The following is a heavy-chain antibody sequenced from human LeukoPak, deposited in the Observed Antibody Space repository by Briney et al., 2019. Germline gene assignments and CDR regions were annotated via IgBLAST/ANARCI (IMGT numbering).Heavy chain of an antibody. D-gene: IGHD1-1*01. CDR1: GCSISSSSYY. CDR3: ASPNWNPRGAFDI. J-gene: IGHJ3*02. Sequence: TLSLTCTVSGCSISSSSYYWGWIRQPPGKGLEWIGSIYYSGSTYYNPSLKSRVTISVDTSKNQFSLKLSSVTAADTAVYYCASPNWNPRGAFDIWGQGTMVTVSS. V-gene: IGHV4-39*01. CDR2: IYYSGST.